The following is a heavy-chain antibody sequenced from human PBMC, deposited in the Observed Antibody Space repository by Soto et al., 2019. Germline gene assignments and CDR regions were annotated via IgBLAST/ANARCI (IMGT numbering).Heavy chain of an antibody. CDR2: IAPGNGNT. Sequence: QGQLVQSGAEVKKPGASVKVFCKASGYTFTDYAIHWVRQAPGQRLELMGWIAPGNGNTKYSQNFQGRVTITRDTSATTAYMALSSLIAEDTAVYYCAKGSRMWTPDYWGQGTLVTVSS. CDR1: GYTFTDYA. CDR3: AKGSRMWTPDY. J-gene: IGHJ4*02. D-gene: IGHD2-21*01. V-gene: IGHV1-3*01.